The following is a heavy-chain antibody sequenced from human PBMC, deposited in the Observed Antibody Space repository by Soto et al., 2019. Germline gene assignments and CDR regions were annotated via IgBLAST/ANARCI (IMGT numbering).Heavy chain of an antibody. CDR3: ANVSRFSYGPFFDL. CDR1: FFSLIGSGMR. D-gene: IGHD5-18*01. J-gene: IGHJ4*02. CDR2: IDWDDDE. V-gene: IGHV2-70*04. Sequence: XGPTLVSPTQTLPLSCSFSFFSLIGSGMRVSWLRQPPGKALEWLARIDWDDDEFYSTSLRSRLTISKDTSKNQVVLTMTNLDPTDTGIYYCANVSRFSYGPFFDLWGQRIPVTVPS.